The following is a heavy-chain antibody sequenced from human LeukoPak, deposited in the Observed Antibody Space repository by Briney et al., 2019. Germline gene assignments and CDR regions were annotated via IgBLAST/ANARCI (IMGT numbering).Heavy chain of an antibody. CDR2: IYYSGST. J-gene: IGHJ6*02. D-gene: IGHD6-19*01. V-gene: IGHV4-59*08. CDR1: GGSISSYY. CDR3: ARAIAVAGLYYYGMDV. Sequence: SETLSLTCPVSGGSISSYYWSWIRQPPGKGLEWIGYIYYSGSTNYSPSLKSRLTISVDTSKNQFSLKLSSVTAADTAVYYCARAIAVAGLYYYGMDVWGQGTTVTVSS.